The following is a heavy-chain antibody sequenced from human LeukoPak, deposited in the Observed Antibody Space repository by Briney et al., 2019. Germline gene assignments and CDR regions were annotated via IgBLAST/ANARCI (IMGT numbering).Heavy chain of an antibody. D-gene: IGHD3-16*01. Sequence: PGGSLRLSCAASGFTFSSYGMHWVRQAPGKGLEWVAFIRYDGSDKYYADSVKGRFTISRDNSKNTLYLQMNSLRAEDTAVYYCARDAPAGKYRGILDYWGQGTLVTVSS. CDR1: GFTFSSYG. CDR3: ARDAPAGKYRGILDY. CDR2: IRYDGSDK. J-gene: IGHJ4*02. V-gene: IGHV3-30*02.